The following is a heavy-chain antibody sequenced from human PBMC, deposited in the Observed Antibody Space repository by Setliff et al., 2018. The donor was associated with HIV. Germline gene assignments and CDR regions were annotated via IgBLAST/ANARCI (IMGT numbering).Heavy chain of an antibody. CDR1: GGSISSGSYY. CDR3: ARGGFTGVTTHFQH. Sequence: SETLSLTCTVSGGSISSGSYYWSWIRQPAGKGLEWIGHIYTSGSTNYNPSLKSRVTISADMSKNQFSLKLSSVTAADTAVYYCARGGFTGVTTHFQHWGRGTLVTVSS. J-gene: IGHJ1*01. CDR2: IYTSGST. V-gene: IGHV4-61*09. D-gene: IGHD4-17*01.